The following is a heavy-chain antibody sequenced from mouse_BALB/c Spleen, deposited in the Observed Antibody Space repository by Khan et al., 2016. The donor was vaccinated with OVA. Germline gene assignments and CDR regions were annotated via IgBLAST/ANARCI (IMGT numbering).Heavy chain of an antibody. V-gene: IGHV3-2*02. Sequence: EVQLQESGPGLVKPSQSLSLTCTVTGYSITGDYAWNWIRQFPGNKLEWMGYISYSGSTSYNPSLKSRISITRDTSKNQFFLQLNSVTTEDTATYYCARDGSRYNYAMDYWGQGTAVTVSS. CDR2: ISYSGST. D-gene: IGHD2-3*01. CDR3: ARDGSRYNYAMDY. J-gene: IGHJ4*01. CDR1: GYSITGDYA.